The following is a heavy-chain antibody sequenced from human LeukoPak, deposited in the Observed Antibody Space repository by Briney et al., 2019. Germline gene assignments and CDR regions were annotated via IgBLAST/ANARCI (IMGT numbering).Heavy chain of an antibody. Sequence: GGSLRLSCAASGFTFSSYEMNWVRQAPGKGLEWVSYISSSGSTIYYADSVKGRFTISRDNAKNSLYLQMNNLRAEDTAVYYCGTLSAEPQQLAYYYYGMDVWGQGTTVTVSS. D-gene: IGHD6-13*01. V-gene: IGHV3-48*03. CDR3: GTLSAEPQQLAYYYYGMDV. CDR2: ISSSGSTI. J-gene: IGHJ6*02. CDR1: GFTFSSYE.